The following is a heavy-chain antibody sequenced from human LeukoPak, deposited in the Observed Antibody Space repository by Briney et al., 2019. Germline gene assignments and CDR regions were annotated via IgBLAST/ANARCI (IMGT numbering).Heavy chain of an antibody. CDR1: GFTFSTYW. CDR2: INEDGSDK. J-gene: IGHJ5*02. Sequence: GGSLRLSCAASGFTFSTYWMSWVRQAPGKGLEWVANINEDGSDKYYVDSVKGRFTISRDNAENSLYLQMNSLRADDTAVYYCARGRKLASWGQGTLVTVSS. CDR3: ARGRKLAS. D-gene: IGHD6-13*01. V-gene: IGHV3-7*04.